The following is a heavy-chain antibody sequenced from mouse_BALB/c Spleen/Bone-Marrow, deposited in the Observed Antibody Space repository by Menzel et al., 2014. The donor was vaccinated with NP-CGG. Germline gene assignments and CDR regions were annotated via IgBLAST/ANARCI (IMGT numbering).Heavy chain of an antibody. CDR2: INPDSRTI. CDR3: ARPDYYGYLNY. CDR1: GFDFSRYW. V-gene: IGHV4-1*02. Sequence: EVKLLESGGGLVQPGGFLKLSCAASGFDFSRYWMSWVRQAPGKGLEWIGEINPDSRTINYSPSLKDKFIISRDNAKNTLYLRLNKVRSEDTALYYCARPDYYGYLNYWGQGTTLTVSS. D-gene: IGHD1-1*01. J-gene: IGHJ2*01.